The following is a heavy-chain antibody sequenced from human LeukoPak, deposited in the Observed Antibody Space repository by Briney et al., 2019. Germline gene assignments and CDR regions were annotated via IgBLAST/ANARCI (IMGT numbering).Heavy chain of an antibody. J-gene: IGHJ4*02. Sequence: GRSLRLSCAASGFTFSTYAMHWVRQAPGKGPEWVALISSDGSTKYYTDSVKGRFTISRYNSKYTLYLQMNSLRAEDTAVYYCARDPYGDYYFDYWGQGALVTVSS. CDR2: ISSDGSTK. CDR3: ARDPYGDYYFDY. V-gene: IGHV3-30-3*01. D-gene: IGHD4-17*01. CDR1: GFTFSTYA.